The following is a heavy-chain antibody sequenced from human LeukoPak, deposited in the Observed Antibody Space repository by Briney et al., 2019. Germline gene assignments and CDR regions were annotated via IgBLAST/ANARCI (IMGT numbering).Heavy chain of an antibody. V-gene: IGHV3-53*01. Sequence: GGSLRLSCAASGFTVSSDYMSWVRQAPGKGLEWVSVIYSGDTTYYADSVKGRFTASRDNSKNTLYLQMNSLRAEDTAVYYCARSVGKVGHYYYYGMDVWGQGTTVTVSS. CDR2: IYSGDTT. D-gene: IGHD7-27*01. J-gene: IGHJ6*02. CDR1: GFTVSSDY. CDR3: ARSVGKVGHYYYYGMDV.